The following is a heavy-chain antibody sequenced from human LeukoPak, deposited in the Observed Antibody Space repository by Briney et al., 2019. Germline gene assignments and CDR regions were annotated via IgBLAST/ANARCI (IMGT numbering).Heavy chain of an antibody. CDR3: ARFPVSGWTSTFDY. D-gene: IGHD6-19*01. J-gene: IGHJ4*02. Sequence: ASVKVSCKASGYTFTGYYMHWVRQAPGQGLEWMGWINPNSGGTNYAQKFQGRVTMTRDTSISTAYMELSRLRSDDTAVYYCARFPVSGWTSTFDYWGQGTLVTVSS. CDR1: GYTFTGYY. CDR2: INPNSGGT. V-gene: IGHV1-2*02.